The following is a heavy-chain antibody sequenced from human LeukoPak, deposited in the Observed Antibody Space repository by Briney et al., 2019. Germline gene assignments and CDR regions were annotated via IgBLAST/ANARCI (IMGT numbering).Heavy chain of an antibody. D-gene: IGHD5-12*01. Sequence: GESLRLSCAASGFTFSSYAMNWVRQAPGKGLEWVSYITNNGTTIYYADSVKGRFTISRDNAENSLYLQMNSLRAEDTAVYYCARDLTSYRGYSGYGPSGYWGQGTLVTVSS. CDR2: ITNNGTTI. J-gene: IGHJ4*02. CDR3: ARDLTSYRGYSGYGPSGY. CDR1: GFTFSSYA. V-gene: IGHV3-48*03.